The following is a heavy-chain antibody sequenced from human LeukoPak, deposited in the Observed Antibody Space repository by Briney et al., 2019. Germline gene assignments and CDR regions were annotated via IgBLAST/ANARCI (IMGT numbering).Heavy chain of an antibody. CDR2: ISSSGSTI. Sequence: NPGGSLRLSCAASGFTFSDYYMSWIRQAPGKGLEWVSYISSSGSTIYYADSVKGRFTISRDNAKNSLYLQMNSLRAEDTAVYYCAKERITYGSGDAFDIWGQGTMVTVSS. CDR1: GFTFSDYY. J-gene: IGHJ3*02. D-gene: IGHD3-10*01. CDR3: AKERITYGSGDAFDI. V-gene: IGHV3-11*01.